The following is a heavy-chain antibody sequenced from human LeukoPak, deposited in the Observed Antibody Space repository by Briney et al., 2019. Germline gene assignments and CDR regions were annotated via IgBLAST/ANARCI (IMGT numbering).Heavy chain of an antibody. D-gene: IGHD3-22*01. CDR1: GYTFTSYY. J-gene: IGHJ4*02. V-gene: IGHV1-24*01. CDR3: ATTSGGYYDSSGYWG. CDR2: FDPEDGET. Sequence: GASVKVSCKASGYTFTSYYMHWVRQAPGKGLEWMGGFDPEDGETIYAQKFQGRVTMTEDTSTDTAYMELSSLRSEDTAVYYCATTSGGYYDSSGYWGWGQGTLVTVSS.